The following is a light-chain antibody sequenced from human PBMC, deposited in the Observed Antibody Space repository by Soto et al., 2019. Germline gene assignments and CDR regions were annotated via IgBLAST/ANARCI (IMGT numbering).Light chain of an antibody. V-gene: IGKV3-15*01. CDR3: QQYNNWPSDNT. CDR1: QSVGSN. CDR2: GAS. J-gene: IGKJ1*01. Sequence: EIVMTQSPATLSVSPGERATLSCRASQSVGSNLAWYQQKPCQAPRLLIYGASIRATGISASFSGSGSGTEFTVTISSLQSEHFAIYFCQQYNNWPSDNTFSQGTKVEIK.